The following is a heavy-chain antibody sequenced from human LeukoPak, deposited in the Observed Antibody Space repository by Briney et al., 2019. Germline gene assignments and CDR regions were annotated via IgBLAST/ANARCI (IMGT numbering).Heavy chain of an antibody. Sequence: SETLSLTCAVYGGSFSGYYWSWIRQLPGKGLEWIGEINHSGSTNYNPSLKSRVTISVDTSKNQFSLKLSSVTAADTAVYYCARATYYYDSSGYYSFDYWGQGTLVTVSS. V-gene: IGHV4-34*01. J-gene: IGHJ4*02. CDR1: GGSFSGYY. CDR3: ARATYYYDSSGYYSFDY. CDR2: INHSGST. D-gene: IGHD3-22*01.